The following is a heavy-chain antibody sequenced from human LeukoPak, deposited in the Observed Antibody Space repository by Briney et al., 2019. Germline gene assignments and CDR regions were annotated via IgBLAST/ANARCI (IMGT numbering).Heavy chain of an antibody. J-gene: IGHJ4*02. Sequence: PGGSLRLSCAASGFTFSSYAMSWVRQAPGKGLEWVSAISGSGGSTYYADSVKGRFTISRDNSKNTLYLQMNSLRAEDTAVYYCAKIGGRHSSSWTKRPDFDYWGQGTLVTVSS. V-gene: IGHV3-23*01. D-gene: IGHD6-13*01. CDR2: ISGSGGST. CDR3: AKIGGRHSSSWTKRPDFDY. CDR1: GFTFSSYA.